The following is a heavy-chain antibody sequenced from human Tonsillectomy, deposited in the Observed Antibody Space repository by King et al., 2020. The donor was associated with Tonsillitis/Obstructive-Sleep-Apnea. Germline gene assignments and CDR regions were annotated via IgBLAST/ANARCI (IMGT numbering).Heavy chain of an antibody. CDR3: ARDLLVYWNNYYYYYMDV. CDR2: ISSNGGST. CDR1: GFTFSSYA. J-gene: IGHJ6*03. V-gene: IGHV3-64*01. D-gene: IGHD1/OR15-1a*01. Sequence: VQLVESGGGLVQPGGSLRLSCAASGFTFSSYAMHWVRQAPGKGLEYVSAISSNGGSTYYANSVKGRFTISRDNSKNTLYLQMGSLRAEDMAVYYCARDLLVYWNNYYYYYMDVWGKGTTVTVSS.